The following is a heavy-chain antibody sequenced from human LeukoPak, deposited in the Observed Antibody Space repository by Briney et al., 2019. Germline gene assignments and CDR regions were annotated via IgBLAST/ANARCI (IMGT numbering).Heavy chain of an antibody. D-gene: IGHD3-10*01. CDR3: AKGAYGSGSYYENWFDP. V-gene: IGHV3-9*01. CDR1: RFTFDDYV. J-gene: IGHJ5*02. Sequence: SGGSLRLSCAASRFTFDDYVMHWDRQVPGTGLEWVSGICWNSATIGYADSAKGRFTISTDNTKNSMYLQMNSLRPQDTAFYFCAKGAYGSGSYYENWFDPWGQGTLVTVSS. CDR2: ICWNSATI.